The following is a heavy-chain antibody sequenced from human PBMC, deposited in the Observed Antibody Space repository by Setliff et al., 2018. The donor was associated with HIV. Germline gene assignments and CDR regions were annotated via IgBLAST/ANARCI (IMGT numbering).Heavy chain of an antibody. Sequence: GGSLRLSCAVPGFTFSDHYMDWVRQAPGKGLEWVGRSRNKANNYITDNAASVKGRFNISRDDSKNSLYLQMNSLTTEDKALYLCTRDRRGSNAWSGYNGGFDYWGQGTLFTVSS. CDR2: SRNKANNYIT. CDR3: TRDRRGSNAWSGYNGGFDY. J-gene: IGHJ4*02. V-gene: IGHV3-72*01. D-gene: IGHD3-3*01. CDR1: GFTFSDHY.